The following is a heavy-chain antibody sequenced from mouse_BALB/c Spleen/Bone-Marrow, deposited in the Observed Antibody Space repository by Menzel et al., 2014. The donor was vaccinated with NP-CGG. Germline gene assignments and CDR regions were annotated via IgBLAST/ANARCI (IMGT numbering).Heavy chain of an antibody. J-gene: IGHJ2*01. V-gene: IGHV5-6-3*01. CDR3: ARDSNDY. Sequence: EVKLMESGGGLVQPGGSLKLSCAASGFTFSSHGMSWVRQTPDKRLELVATINSNGGSTYYPDSVKGRFTISRDNAKNTLYLQISSLKSEDTAMYYCARDSNDYWGQGTTLTVSS. CDR1: GFTFSSHG. CDR2: INSNGGST.